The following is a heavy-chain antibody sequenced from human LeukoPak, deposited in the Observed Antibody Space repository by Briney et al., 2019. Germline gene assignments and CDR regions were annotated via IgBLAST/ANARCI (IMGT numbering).Heavy chain of an antibody. CDR2: ISNFNQNT. CDR3: ASHTGGPEDY. D-gene: IGHD1-14*01. V-gene: IGHV1-18*01. J-gene: IGHJ4*02. Sequence: ASVKVPCKASGYTFIRYSISWVRQAPGQGLEWMGWISNFNQNTKYAQKFQGRVTLTTDTSTSTAYMEMRSLRSDDTAVYYCASHTGGPEDYWGQGTLVTVSS. CDR1: GYTFIRYS.